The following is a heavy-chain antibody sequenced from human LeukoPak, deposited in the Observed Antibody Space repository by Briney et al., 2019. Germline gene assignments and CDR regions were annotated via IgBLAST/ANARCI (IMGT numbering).Heavy chain of an antibody. CDR3: ATYRQVLLPFEA. CDR2: ITYDGSNK. D-gene: IGHD2-8*02. V-gene: IGHV3-30*03. CDR1: GFTFSNYN. J-gene: IGHJ5*02. Sequence: GGSLRLSCVDSGFTFSNYNMHWVRQAPGKGLEWVAVITYDGSNKYYTDSVKGRFTISRDNSKSTLYLQMNSLRPDDTSVYYCATYRQVLLPFEAWGQGTLVTVSS.